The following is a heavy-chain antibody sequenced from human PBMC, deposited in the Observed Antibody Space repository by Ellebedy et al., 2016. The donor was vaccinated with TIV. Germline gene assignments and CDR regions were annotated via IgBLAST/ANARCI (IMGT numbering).Heavy chain of an antibody. V-gene: IGHV3-7*03. CDR2: IKQDGSKR. Sequence: GESLKISCAASGFPFSSFWMSWVRQAPGKGLEWVANIKQDGSKRFYVDSVKGRITISRDNAKNSLYLQMNNLRAEDTAVYYCARDTLVGVTDSYFDYWGQGTLVTVSS. J-gene: IGHJ4*02. CDR1: GFPFSSFW. D-gene: IGHD1-26*01. CDR3: ARDTLVGVTDSYFDY.